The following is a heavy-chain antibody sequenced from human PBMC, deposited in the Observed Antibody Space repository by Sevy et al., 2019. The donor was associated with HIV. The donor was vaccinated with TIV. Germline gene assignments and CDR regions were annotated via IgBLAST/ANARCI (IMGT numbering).Heavy chain of an antibody. CDR1: GFSLSSSGVG. V-gene: IGHV2-5*01. CDR2: IPWNDDE. Sequence: SGPTLVKPTQTLTLTCTFSGFSLSSSGVGVGWIRQPPGKALEWLALIPWNDDERYSPSLKTRLTITKDTSKNQLVLTMTNVDPVDTATYYCVHRHWSHFLNAFDIWSQGTMVTVSS. CDR3: VHRHWSHFLNAFDI. D-gene: IGHD1-26*01. J-gene: IGHJ3*02.